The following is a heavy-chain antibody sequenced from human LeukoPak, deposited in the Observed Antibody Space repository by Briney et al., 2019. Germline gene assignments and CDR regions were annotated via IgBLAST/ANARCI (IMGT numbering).Heavy chain of an antibody. CDR3: ARASDY. V-gene: IGHV3-53*01. Sequence: GSLRLSCVASGFPFSSYWMSWVRQAPGKGLEWVSVIYSGGITYYADSVKGRFTISRDNSKNTLYLHMNSLRAEDTAVYYCARASDYWGQGTLVTVSS. CDR2: IYSGGIT. CDR1: GFPFSSYW. J-gene: IGHJ4*02.